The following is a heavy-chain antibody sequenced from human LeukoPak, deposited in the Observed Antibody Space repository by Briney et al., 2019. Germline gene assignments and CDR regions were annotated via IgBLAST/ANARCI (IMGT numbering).Heavy chain of an antibody. D-gene: IGHD2-15*01. CDR3: ARDGDCSGGSCYFPRYGMDV. Sequence: PSETLSLTCTVSGGSISSYYWSWIRQPPGKGLEWMGYIYYSGSTNYNPSLKSRVTISLDTSKNQLSLKLSYVTAADTAVYYCARDGDCSGGSCYFPRYGMDVWGKGTTVTVSS. CDR2: IYYSGST. J-gene: IGHJ6*04. CDR1: GGSISSYY. V-gene: IGHV4-59*01.